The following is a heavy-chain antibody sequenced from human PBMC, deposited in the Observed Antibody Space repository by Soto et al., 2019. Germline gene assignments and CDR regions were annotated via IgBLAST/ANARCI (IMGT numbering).Heavy chain of an antibody. CDR2: ISSSGSST. V-gene: IGHV3-23*01. CDR1: GFTFSSYA. J-gene: IGHJ6*02. Sequence: EVQLLESGGGLVQPEGSLRLSCAASGFTFSSYAMSWVRQAPGKGLEWVSAISSSGSSTYYADSVKGRFTISRDNSKNTLYLQMNSLRAEDTAVYYCATDTSTWYGGLDYYAMDVWGQGTTVTVS. D-gene: IGHD6-13*01. CDR3: ATDTSTWYGGLDYYAMDV.